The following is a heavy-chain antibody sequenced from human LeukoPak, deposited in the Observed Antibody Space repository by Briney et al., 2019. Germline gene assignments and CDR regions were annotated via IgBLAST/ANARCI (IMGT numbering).Heavy chain of an antibody. CDR2: IRSGGDNI. J-gene: IGHJ3*02. Sequence: PGGSLRLSCATSGFTFSSEPMNWVRQAPVKGLEWVAHIRSGGDNIHYVDSVRGRFTISRDNAKKSLYLQMNSLRAEDTAVYYCVRDVQFAFDIWGQGTMVTVSS. CDR1: GFTFSSEP. D-gene: IGHD5-24*01. CDR3: VRDVQFAFDI. V-gene: IGHV3-48*01.